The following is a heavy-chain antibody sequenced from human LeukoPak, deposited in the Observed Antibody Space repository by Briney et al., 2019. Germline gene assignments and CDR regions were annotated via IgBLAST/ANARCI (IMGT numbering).Heavy chain of an antibody. Sequence: ASVKVSCKASGYTFTSYYMHWVRQAPGQGLEWMGIINPSGGSTSCAQKFQGRVTMTRDTSTSTVYMELSSLRSEDTAVYYCARAPYYDYVWGRFGYFDYWGQETLVTVSS. D-gene: IGHD3-16*01. CDR2: INPSGGST. J-gene: IGHJ4*02. V-gene: IGHV1-46*01. CDR3: ARAPYYDYVWGRFGYFDY. CDR1: GYTFTSYY.